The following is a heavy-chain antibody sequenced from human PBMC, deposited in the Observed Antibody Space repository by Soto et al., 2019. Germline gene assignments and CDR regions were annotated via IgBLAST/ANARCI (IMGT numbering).Heavy chain of an antibody. CDR1: GFTLNSYA. CDR3: AKDKALAGPTGGMDV. V-gene: IGHV3-23*01. Sequence: GGSLRLSCAASGFTLNSYAMVWVRQAPGTGLEWVSDIRGSAGSTHYADSVKGRFTISRDNSRNTLYLQMNSLRAEDTAVYYCAKDKALAGPTGGMDVWGQGTLVTVSS. D-gene: IGHD6-19*01. CDR2: IRGSAGST. J-gene: IGHJ4*02.